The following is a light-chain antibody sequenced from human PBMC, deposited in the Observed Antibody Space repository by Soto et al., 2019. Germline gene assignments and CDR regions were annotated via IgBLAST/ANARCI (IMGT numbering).Light chain of an antibody. J-gene: IGLJ2*01. V-gene: IGLV2-8*01. CDR2: EVT. CDR1: SRDVGAYVY. Sequence: QSALTQPSSASGSPGESVTMSCTGTSRDVGAYVYVSWFQQHPGKAPKLLIYEVTKRPSGVPDRFSGSRSGNTASLTVSGLQVEDEADYCCSAYAGSNKVVFGGGTQLTVL. CDR3: SAYAGSNKVV.